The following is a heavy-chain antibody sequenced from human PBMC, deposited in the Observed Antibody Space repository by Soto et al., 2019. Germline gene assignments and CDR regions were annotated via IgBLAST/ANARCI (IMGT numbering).Heavy chain of an antibody. D-gene: IGHD1-1*01. Sequence: QGQLVESGGGLVKPGRSLRLSCEASGFTFSDYYMAWIRQAPGKGLEWVSYITGSGSVMYYADSVKGRCTISRDNARNTLFLHIRSLRAEDTAVYYCARADWQRRDWNDPFDYWGQGTLVTVSS. CDR2: ITGSGSVM. V-gene: IGHV3-11*01. CDR3: ARADWQRRDWNDPFDY. CDR1: GFTFSDYY. J-gene: IGHJ4*02.